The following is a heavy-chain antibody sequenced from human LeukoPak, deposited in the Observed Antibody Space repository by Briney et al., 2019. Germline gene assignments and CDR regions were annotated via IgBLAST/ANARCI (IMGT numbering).Heavy chain of an antibody. V-gene: IGHV4-38-2*02. Sequence: PSETLSLTCNVSGYSISSTFYGAWIRQPPGKGLEWIAPISHSATTYYTPPLKSRLTMSVDTSKNQFSLKLRSVTVAYTAVYYCARVNTPVVTFDYWGQGTLVTVSS. CDR3: ARVNTPVVTFDY. CDR2: ISHSATT. J-gene: IGHJ4*02. D-gene: IGHD2-21*02. CDR1: GYSISSTFY.